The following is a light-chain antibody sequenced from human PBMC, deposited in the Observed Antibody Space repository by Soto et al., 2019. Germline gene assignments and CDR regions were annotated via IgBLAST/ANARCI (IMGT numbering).Light chain of an antibody. CDR2: ASS. Sequence: DIQLTQSRAFLSASVGDRVTITCRASQGISSYLAWYQQTPGKAPKLLIYASSSLQSGVPSRFSGSGSGTEFTLTISSLQPEDFATYYCQQLNTFSVTFGQGTRLDI. J-gene: IGKJ5*01. CDR1: QGISSY. V-gene: IGKV1-9*01. CDR3: QQLNTFSVT.